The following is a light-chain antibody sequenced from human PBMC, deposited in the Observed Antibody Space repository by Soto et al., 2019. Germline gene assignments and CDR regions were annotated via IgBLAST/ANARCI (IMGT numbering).Light chain of an antibody. Sequence: QSALTQSASVSGSPGQLIAISCTGTVNDVGGYNYVSWYQHHPGKAPKLLIYDVSHRPSGVSNRFSGSKSGNTASLTISGLQADDEGDYYCSSFSSTNSLIFGGGTKLTVL. J-gene: IGLJ2*01. CDR3: SSFSSTNSLI. CDR1: VNDVGGYNY. V-gene: IGLV2-14*03. CDR2: DVS.